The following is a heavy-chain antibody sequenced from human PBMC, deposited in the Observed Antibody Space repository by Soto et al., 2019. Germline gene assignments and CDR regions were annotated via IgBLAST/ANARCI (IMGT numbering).Heavy chain of an antibody. Sequence: EVQLVQSGGVVVQPGGSLRLSCAASGFTFDDYNMHWVRQAPGKGLEWVSLISRDGTNTNYAESVKGRFTISRDNSKNSLCLQMNSLRTEDTALYYCVKETYYYDVSSYYPLGSWGQGTLVTVSS. CDR2: ISRDGTNT. V-gene: IGHV3-43*01. CDR3: VKETYYYDVSSYYPLGS. D-gene: IGHD3-22*01. CDR1: GFTFDDYN. J-gene: IGHJ5*02.